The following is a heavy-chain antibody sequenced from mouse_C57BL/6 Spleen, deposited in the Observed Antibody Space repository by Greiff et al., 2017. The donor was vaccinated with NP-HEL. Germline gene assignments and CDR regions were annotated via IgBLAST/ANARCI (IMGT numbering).Heavy chain of an antibody. D-gene: IGHD2-10*02. V-gene: IGHV1-52*01. CDR3: ARGGYGNYGYFDV. Sequence: QVQLQQPGAELVRPGSSVKLSCKASGYTFTSYWMHWVKQRPIQGLEWIGNIDPSDSETHYNQKFKDKATLTVDKSSSTAYMQLSSLTSEDSAVDYCARGGYGNYGYFDVWGTGTTVTVSS. J-gene: IGHJ1*03. CDR1: GYTFTSYW. CDR2: IDPSDSET.